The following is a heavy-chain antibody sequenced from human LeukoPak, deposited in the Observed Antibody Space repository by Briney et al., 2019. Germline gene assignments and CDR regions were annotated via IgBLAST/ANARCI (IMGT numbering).Heavy chain of an antibody. V-gene: IGHV3-21*01. CDR3: ASGITMVRGPTHFDY. CDR1: GFTFSSYS. Sequence: GGSLRLSCAASGFTFSSYSMNWVRQAPGKGLEWVSSISSSSSYRYYADSVKGRFTISGDNAKNSLYLQMNSLRAEDTAVYYCASGITMVRGPTHFDYWGQGTLVAVSS. J-gene: IGHJ4*02. CDR2: ISSSSSYR. D-gene: IGHD3-10*01.